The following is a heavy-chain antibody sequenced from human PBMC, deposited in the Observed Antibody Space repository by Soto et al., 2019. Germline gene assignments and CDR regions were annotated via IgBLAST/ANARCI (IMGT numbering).Heavy chain of an antibody. V-gene: IGHV3-30*02. D-gene: IGHD1-26*01. Sequence: GSLRLSCAASGFTFSTYGMHWVRQAPGKGLEWVTFIWYDGSHTYYVDSVKGRFTVSRDNSKNTLYLQMNSLTAEDTAVYYCAKGDIAGATTYNWFDPWGQGTLVTVSS. J-gene: IGHJ5*02. CDR2: IWYDGSHT. CDR1: GFTFSTYG. CDR3: AKGDIAGATTYNWFDP.